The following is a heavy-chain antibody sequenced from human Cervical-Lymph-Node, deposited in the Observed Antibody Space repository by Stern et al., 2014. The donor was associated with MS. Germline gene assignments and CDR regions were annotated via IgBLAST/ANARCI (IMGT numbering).Heavy chain of an antibody. J-gene: IGHJ6*02. CDR3: AREGAVAGTREYGMDV. V-gene: IGHV1-18*01. D-gene: IGHD6-19*01. CDR2: ISAYNGHT. Sequence: QLVQSGAEVKKPGASVKVSCKASGYTFTSYGISWVRQAPGQGPEWVAWISAYNGHTRFAQKVQGRVTMTTDASTTTAYMELGSLRSDDTAVYYCAREGAVAGTREYGMDVWGQGTTVTVSS. CDR1: GYTFTSYG.